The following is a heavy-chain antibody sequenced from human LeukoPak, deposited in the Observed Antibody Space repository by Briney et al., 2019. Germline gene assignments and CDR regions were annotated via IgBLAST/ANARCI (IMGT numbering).Heavy chain of an antibody. CDR3: ARDTGYSSGWYGDYYYYMDV. Sequence: ASVTVSCKASGYTFTSYGISWVRQAPGQGLEWMGWISAYNGNTNYAQKLQGRVTMTTDTSTSTAYMELRSLRSDDTAVYYCARDTGYSSGWYGDYYYYMDVWGKGTTVTVSS. D-gene: IGHD6-19*01. CDR2: ISAYNGNT. J-gene: IGHJ6*03. V-gene: IGHV1-18*01. CDR1: GYTFTSYG.